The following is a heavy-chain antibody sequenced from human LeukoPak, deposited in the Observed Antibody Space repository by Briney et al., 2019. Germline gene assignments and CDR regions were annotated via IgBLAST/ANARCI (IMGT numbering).Heavy chain of an antibody. V-gene: IGHV4-39*01. CDR1: GFTFSSYW. Sequence: PGGSLRLSCAASGFTFSSYWMSWVRQAPGKGLEWIGSIYYSGSTYYNPSLKSRVTISVDTSKNQFSLKLSSVTAADTAVYYCARQDGYSYGNYLDYYYYYMDVWGKGTTVTISS. CDR2: IYYSGST. CDR3: ARQDGYSYGNYLDYYYYYMDV. D-gene: IGHD5-18*01. J-gene: IGHJ6*03.